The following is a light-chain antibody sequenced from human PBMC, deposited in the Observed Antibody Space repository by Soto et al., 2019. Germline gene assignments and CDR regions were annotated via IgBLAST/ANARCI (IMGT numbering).Light chain of an antibody. CDR2: GAS. CDR3: QQYGNSFVG. Sequence: EIVLTQSPGTLSLSPGERATLSCRASQSVSSSYLAWYQQKPGQAPRLLIYGASSRATVIPARFSGSGSGTDFTLIISRLEPEDFAVYYCQQYGNSFVGFGQGTKVDIK. J-gene: IGKJ1*01. CDR1: QSVSSSY. V-gene: IGKV3-20*01.